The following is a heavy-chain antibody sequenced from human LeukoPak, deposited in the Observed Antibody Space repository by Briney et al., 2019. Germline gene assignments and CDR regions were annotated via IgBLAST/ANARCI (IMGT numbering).Heavy chain of an antibody. Sequence: SETLSLTCTVSGGSISSSSYYWGWIRQPPGKGREWIGSIYYSGSTYYNPSLKSRVTISVDTSKNQFSLKLSSVTAADTAVYYCAREITSRRGHYFDYWGQGTLVTVSS. CDR3: AREITSRRGHYFDY. D-gene: IGHD1-14*01. CDR1: GGSISSSSYY. V-gene: IGHV4-39*07. CDR2: IYYSGST. J-gene: IGHJ4*02.